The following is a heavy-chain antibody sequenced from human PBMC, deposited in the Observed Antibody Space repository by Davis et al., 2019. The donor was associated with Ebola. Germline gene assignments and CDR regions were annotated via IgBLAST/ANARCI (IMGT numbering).Heavy chain of an antibody. CDR2: ISSDGGIT. CDR1: PFSFSRYW. J-gene: IGHJ4*02. V-gene: IGHV3-74*01. D-gene: IGHD4-17*01. Sequence: PGGSLRLSCAASPFSFSRYWMHWVRQVPGKGLVYVSRISSDGGITSYADSVKGRFTISRDNAKSTLYLQMNSLTAEDTAVYYCVRTTYGAPEYWGQGTLVTVSS. CDR3: VRTTYGAPEY.